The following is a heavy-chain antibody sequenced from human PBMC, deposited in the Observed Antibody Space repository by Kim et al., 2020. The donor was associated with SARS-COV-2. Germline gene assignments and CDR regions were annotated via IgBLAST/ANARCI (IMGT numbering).Heavy chain of an antibody. CDR3: AKDQGAYGYSGFDC. Sequence: GGSLRLSCAASGFTFNIYAMNWVRQAPGKGLEWVSAFTFSGGATYYADSVKGRFTISRDNSKNTLYLQMNSLRAEDTAIYYCAKDQGAYGYSGFDCWGPGTLVTVSS. J-gene: IGHJ4*02. V-gene: IGHV3-23*01. CDR1: GFTFNIYA. D-gene: IGHD5-18*01. CDR2: FTFSGGAT.